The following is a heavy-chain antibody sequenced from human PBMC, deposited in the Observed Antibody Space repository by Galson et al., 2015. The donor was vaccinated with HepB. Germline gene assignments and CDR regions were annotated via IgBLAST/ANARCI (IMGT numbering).Heavy chain of an antibody. CDR3: ARWSGISYDC. J-gene: IGHJ4*02. CDR2: ISSSGSTI. CDR1: GFTFSDYY. D-gene: IGHD3-10*01. V-gene: IGHV3-11*01. Sequence: SLRLSCAASGFTFSDYYMSWIRQAPGKGLEWVSYISSSGSTIYYADSVRGRFTISRDNSKNTLYLQMSTLRAEDTAVYYCARWSGISYDCWGQGTLVTVSS.